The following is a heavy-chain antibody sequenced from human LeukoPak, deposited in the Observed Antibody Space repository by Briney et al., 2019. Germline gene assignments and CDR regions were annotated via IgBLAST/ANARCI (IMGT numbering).Heavy chain of an antibody. V-gene: IGHV3-7*01. CDR1: GFTFTNYW. CDR2: IKQDRSEK. J-gene: IGHJ4*02. Sequence: GGSLRLSCAASGFTFTNYWMSWVRQAPGKGLELVANIKQDRSEKYYVDSVKGRFTISRDNAKNSLYLQMNSLRAEDTAVYYCARLDYWGQGTLVTVSS. CDR3: ARLDY.